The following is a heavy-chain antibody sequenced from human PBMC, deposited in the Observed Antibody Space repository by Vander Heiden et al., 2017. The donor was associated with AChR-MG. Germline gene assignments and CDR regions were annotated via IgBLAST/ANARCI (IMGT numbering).Heavy chain of an antibody. CDR2: VYTDGNT. V-gene: IGHV4-59*01. D-gene: IGHD3-10*01. CDR3: ARKGSFTMPPDY. CDR1: GGPISNYY. Sequence: QVQLQESGPGLVKSWETLSLTFTVSGGPISNYYWSWIRQSPGKRLEWIGHVYTDGNTNYNPSLKNRVTISVDTFKNQFSLKLFSVTAADTAVYFCARKGSFTMPPDYWGQGTLVTVSS. J-gene: IGHJ4*02.